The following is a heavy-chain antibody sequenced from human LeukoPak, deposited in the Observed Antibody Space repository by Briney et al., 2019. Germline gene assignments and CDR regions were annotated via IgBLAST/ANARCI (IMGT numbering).Heavy chain of an antibody. V-gene: IGHV4-61*02. D-gene: IGHD5-24*01. CDR3: ARDVLEMATMGWFDP. J-gene: IGHJ5*02. CDR2: IYTSGST. Sequence: SQTLSLTCTVSGGSISSGSYYWSWIRQPAGKGLEWIGRIYTSGSTNYNPSLKSRVTISVDTSKNQFSLKLSSVTAADTAVYYCARDVLEMATMGWFDPWGQGTLVTVSS. CDR1: GGSISSGSYY.